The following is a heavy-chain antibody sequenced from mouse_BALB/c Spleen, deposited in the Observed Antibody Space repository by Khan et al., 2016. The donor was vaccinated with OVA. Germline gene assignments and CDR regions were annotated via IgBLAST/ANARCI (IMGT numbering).Heavy chain of an antibody. CDR3: ARWFTY. CDR1: GYSITSDYA. V-gene: IGHV3-2*02. J-gene: IGHJ3*01. CDR2: ISYSGST. Sequence: EVQLQESGPGLVKPSQSLSLTCTVTGYSITSDYAWNWIRQFPGNKLEWMGYISYSGSTTYNPSLKSRISITRDTSKNQLFLQLNSVTTEDTATYYCARWFTYWGQGTLVTVSA.